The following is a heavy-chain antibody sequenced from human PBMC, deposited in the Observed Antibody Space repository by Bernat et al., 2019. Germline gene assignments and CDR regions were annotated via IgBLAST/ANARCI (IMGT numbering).Heavy chain of an antibody. D-gene: IGHD1-20*01. CDR3: AGLITWDAFDI. V-gene: IGHV4-59*01. Sequence: QVQLQESGPGLVKPSETLSLTCTVSGGSISSYYWSWIRQPPGKGLEWIGYIYYTGSTNYNPSLKSRVTISVDTSNNQFSLKLSSVTAADTAVYSCAGLITWDAFDIWGQGTMVTVSS. CDR2: IYYTGST. CDR1: GGSISSYY. J-gene: IGHJ3*02.